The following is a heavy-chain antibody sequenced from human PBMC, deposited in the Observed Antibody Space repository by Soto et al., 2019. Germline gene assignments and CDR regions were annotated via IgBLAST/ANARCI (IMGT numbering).Heavy chain of an antibody. Sequence: GASVKVSCKASGYTFAKYGIRWVRQAPGQGLEYMGWISGYIDHTHYAQNLQGRVTLTTDRSTSTAYMELRSLRSDDAAVYFCAREGTSGHAFDIWGQGTMVTVSS. V-gene: IGHV1-18*01. CDR2: ISGYIDHT. J-gene: IGHJ3*02. D-gene: IGHD2-8*01. CDR1: GYTFAKYG. CDR3: AREGTSGHAFDI.